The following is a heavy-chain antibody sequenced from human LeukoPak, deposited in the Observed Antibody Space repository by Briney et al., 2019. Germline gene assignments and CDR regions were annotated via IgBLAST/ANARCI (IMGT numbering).Heavy chain of an antibody. Sequence: SGTLSLTCVVSGGSVSSSKWWSWVRQPPGKGLEWIGQVYHDGGTKYNPSLKSRVTISRDMSTNQFSLKMTSVTAADTAVYFCARDMGAPDYGSYSVDYWGQGTLVTVSS. D-gene: IGHD4-23*01. V-gene: IGHV4-4*02. CDR3: ARDMGAPDYGSYSVDY. CDR2: VYHDGGT. J-gene: IGHJ4*02. CDR1: GGSVSSSKW.